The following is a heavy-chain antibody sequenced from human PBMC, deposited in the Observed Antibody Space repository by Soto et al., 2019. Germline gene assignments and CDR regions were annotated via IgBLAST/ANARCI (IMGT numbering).Heavy chain of an antibody. J-gene: IGHJ4*02. CDR1: GFTFSSYG. Sequence: QVQLVESGGGVVQPGRSLRLSCAASGFTFSSYGMHWVRQAPGKGLEWVAVISYDGSNKYYADSVKGRFTISRDNSKNPLYLQMNSLRAEDTAVYYCAKDRMPYSSGWYPDYWGQGTLVTVSS. CDR2: ISYDGSNK. D-gene: IGHD6-19*01. V-gene: IGHV3-30*18. CDR3: AKDRMPYSSGWYPDY.